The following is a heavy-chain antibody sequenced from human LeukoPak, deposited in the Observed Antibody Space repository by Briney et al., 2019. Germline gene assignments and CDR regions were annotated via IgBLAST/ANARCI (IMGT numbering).Heavy chain of an antibody. V-gene: IGHV3-30*18. CDR2: ISYDGSNR. D-gene: IGHD3-10*01. CDR1: GFTFSSYA. CDR3: AKDKYYYGSGSDY. Sequence: PGGSLRLSCAASGFTFSSYAMSWVRQAPGKGLEWVAVISYDGSNRYYADSVKGRFTISRDSSKNTLYLQMNSLRTEDTAVYYCAKDKYYYGSGSDYWGQGTLVTVSS. J-gene: IGHJ4*02.